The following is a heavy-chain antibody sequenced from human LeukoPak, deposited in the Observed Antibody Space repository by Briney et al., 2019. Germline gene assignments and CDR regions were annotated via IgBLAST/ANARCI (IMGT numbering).Heavy chain of an antibody. CDR1: GFTLSSYG. Sequence: QPGRSLRLSCAASGFTLSSYGMHWVRQAPGKGLEWVAVIWYDGSNKYYADSVKGRFTISRDNSKNTLYLQMNSLRAEDTAVYYCARETYLAPAVNWGQGTLVTVSS. CDR3: ARETYLAPAVN. CDR2: IWYDGSNK. V-gene: IGHV3-33*01. J-gene: IGHJ4*02. D-gene: IGHD2-2*01.